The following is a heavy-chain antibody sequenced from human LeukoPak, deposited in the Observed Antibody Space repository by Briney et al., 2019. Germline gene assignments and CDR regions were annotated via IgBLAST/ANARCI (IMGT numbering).Heavy chain of an antibody. J-gene: IGHJ5*02. D-gene: IGHD4-17*01. CDR1: GETITGYY. Sequence: SETLSFTCTVSGETITGYYWSWIRQAAGKGLEWIGRINTSGSSDYNPSLKSRVTMSADKSTSQISLKLTSVTAADTAVYFCARGGGDYVGWFDPWGQGTLITVSS. CDR2: INTSGSS. V-gene: IGHV4-4*07. CDR3: ARGGGDYVGWFDP.